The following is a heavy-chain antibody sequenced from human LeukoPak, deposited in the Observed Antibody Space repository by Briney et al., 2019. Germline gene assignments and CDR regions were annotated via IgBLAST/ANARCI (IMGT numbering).Heavy chain of an antibody. D-gene: IGHD6-19*01. CDR1: GFTFSSYW. J-gene: IGHJ4*02. V-gene: IGHV3-23*01. Sequence: GGSLRLSCAASGFTFSSYWMSWVRQAPGKGLEWVSAISGSGGSTYYADSVKGRFTISRDNSKNTLYLQMNSLRAEDTAVYYCAKSAVAGTGTDYYFDYWGQGTLVTVSS. CDR2: ISGSGGST. CDR3: AKSAVAGTGTDYYFDY.